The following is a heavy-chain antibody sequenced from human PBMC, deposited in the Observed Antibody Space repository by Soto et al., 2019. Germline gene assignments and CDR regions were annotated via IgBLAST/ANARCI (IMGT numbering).Heavy chain of an antibody. CDR1: GFTFSSYA. J-gene: IGHJ4*02. D-gene: IGHD2-2*01. V-gene: IGHV3-23*01. Sequence: EVQLLESGGGLVQPGGSLRLYCAASGFTFSSYAMSWVRQAPGKGLEWVSAISGSGGSTYYADSVKGRFTISRDNSKNTLYLEMNSLRAEDTAVYYCAKREGLTPGTLVPAASLDYWGQGTLVTVSS. CDR2: ISGSGGST. CDR3: AKREGLTPGTLVPAASLDY.